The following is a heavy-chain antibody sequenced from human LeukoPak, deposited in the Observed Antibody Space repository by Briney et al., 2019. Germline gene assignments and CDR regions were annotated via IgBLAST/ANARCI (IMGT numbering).Heavy chain of an antibody. V-gene: IGHV4-34*01. CDR2: INHSGSI. J-gene: IGHJ4*02. CDR3: ARGLGDFWSGYHDY. Sequence: SETLSLTCAVYGGSFSGYYWSWIRQPPGKGLEWIGEINHSGSINYNPSLKSRVTISVDTSKNQFSLKLSSVTAADTAVYYCARGLGDFWSGYHDYWGQGTLVTVSS. D-gene: IGHD3-3*01. CDR1: GGSFSGYY.